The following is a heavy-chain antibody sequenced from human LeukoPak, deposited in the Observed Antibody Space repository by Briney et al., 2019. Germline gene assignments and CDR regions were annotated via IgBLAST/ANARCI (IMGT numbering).Heavy chain of an antibody. CDR2: ISSSSSYI. CDR3: ARDTVVPAATVPVDL. CDR1: GFTFSSYS. J-gene: IGHJ2*01. D-gene: IGHD2-2*01. Sequence: PGGSLRLSCAASGFTFSSYSMNWVRQAPGKGLEWVSSISSSSSYIYYADSVKGRFTISRDNAKNSLYLQMNSLRAEDTAVYYCARDTVVPAATVPVDLWGRGTLVTVSS. V-gene: IGHV3-21*01.